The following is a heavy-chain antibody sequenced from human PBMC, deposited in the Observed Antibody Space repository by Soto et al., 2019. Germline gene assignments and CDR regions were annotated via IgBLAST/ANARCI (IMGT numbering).Heavy chain of an antibody. CDR2: ISSSSSTI. CDR3: ASDNYDYIWGSYRYSDY. J-gene: IGHJ4*02. Sequence: EVQLVESGGGLVQPGGSLRLSCAASGFTFSSYSMNWVRQAPGKGLEWVSYISSSSSTIYYADSVKGRFTISRDNAKNSLYLQMNSLRAEDTAVYYCASDNYDYIWGSYRYSDYWGQGTLVTVSS. D-gene: IGHD3-16*02. V-gene: IGHV3-48*01. CDR1: GFTFSSYS.